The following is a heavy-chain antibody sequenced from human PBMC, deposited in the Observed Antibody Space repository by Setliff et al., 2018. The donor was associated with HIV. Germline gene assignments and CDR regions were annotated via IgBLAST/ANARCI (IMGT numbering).Heavy chain of an antibody. CDR2: IYHTGTT. Sequence: TSETLSLTCAVYGGSFNANYWWSWVRQSPGKGLEWIGDIYHTGTTKYNPSLKSRVTLSVDKSKTRFSLQLNSVTAADTAVYYCARGLVPHFDPWGQGTQVTVSS. J-gene: IGHJ5*02. CDR3: ARGLVPHFDP. V-gene: IGHV4-4*02. CDR1: GGSFNANYW.